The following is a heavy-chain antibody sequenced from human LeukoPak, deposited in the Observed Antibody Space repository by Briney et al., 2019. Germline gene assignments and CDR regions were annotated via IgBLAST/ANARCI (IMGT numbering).Heavy chain of an antibody. CDR1: GFTFDDYA. V-gene: IGHV3-9*01. CDR3: AKDIGWELGNWFDP. CDR2: ISWNSGSI. Sequence: PGGSLRLSCAASGFTFDDYAMHWLRQAPGKGREWGSGISWNSGSIGYADSVKGRFTISRDNAKNSLYLQMNSLRAEDTALYYCAKDIGWELGNWFDPWGQGTLVTVSS. J-gene: IGHJ5*02. D-gene: IGHD1-26*01.